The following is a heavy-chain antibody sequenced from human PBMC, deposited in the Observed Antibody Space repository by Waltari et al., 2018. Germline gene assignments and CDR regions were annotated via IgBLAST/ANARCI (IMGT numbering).Heavy chain of an antibody. CDR3: ARLDYGDNEPLDY. J-gene: IGHJ4*02. CDR1: GFHISSGYY. D-gene: IGHD4-17*01. Sequence: HLHESGPGLVKPSETLSPPCIVSGFHISSGYYWGWVRQPPGKGLEWIGSTYHSGNAYYNPSLESRVTISVDPSSNQFSLKVRSVTAADTAVYYCARLDYGDNEPLDYWGQGTLVTVSS. CDR2: TYHSGNA. V-gene: IGHV4-38-2*02.